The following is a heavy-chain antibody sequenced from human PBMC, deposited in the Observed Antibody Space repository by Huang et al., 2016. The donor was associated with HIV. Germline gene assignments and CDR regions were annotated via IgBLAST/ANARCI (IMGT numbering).Heavy chain of an antibody. CDR3: ASQHIGAAATWF. Sequence: QLQLQESGPGQVKPSETLSLTCTVSGDFISSSNYYWGWIRQSPGKGLEWVWSVYQSGSSNYSPSLKSRFTLSVDMSRNQFSLRLNSVTAADTAVYYCASQHIGAAATWFWGRGTQVAVSS. CDR2: VYQSGSS. J-gene: IGHJ4*02. V-gene: IGHV4-39*01. CDR1: GDFISSSNYY. D-gene: IGHD6-13*01.